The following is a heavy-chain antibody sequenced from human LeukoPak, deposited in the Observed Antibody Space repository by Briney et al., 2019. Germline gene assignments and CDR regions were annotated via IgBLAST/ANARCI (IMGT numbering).Heavy chain of an antibody. CDR2: IYHSGST. CDR3: ARGGIAAAGTQADY. D-gene: IGHD6-13*01. Sequence: SGTLSLTCAVSGGSISSSNWWSWVRQPPGKGLEWIGEIYHSGSTNYNPSLKSRVTISVDKSKNQFSLKLSSVTAADTAVYYCARGGIAAAGTQADYWGQGTLVTVSS. CDR1: GGSISSSNW. J-gene: IGHJ4*02. V-gene: IGHV4-4*02.